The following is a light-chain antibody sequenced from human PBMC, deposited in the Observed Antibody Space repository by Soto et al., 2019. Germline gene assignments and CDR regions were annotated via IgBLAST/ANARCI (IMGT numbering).Light chain of an antibody. CDR2: KAS. CDR1: QTISSW. CDR3: QHYNNYPVT. V-gene: IGKV1-5*03. J-gene: IGKJ4*01. Sequence: DIQMTQSPSTLSGSVGDRVTITCRASQTISSWLAWYQQKPGKAPKLLIYKASTLKSGVPSRFSGSGSGTEFTLTISSLQPDDFATYYCQHYNNYPVTLGGGTKVDIK.